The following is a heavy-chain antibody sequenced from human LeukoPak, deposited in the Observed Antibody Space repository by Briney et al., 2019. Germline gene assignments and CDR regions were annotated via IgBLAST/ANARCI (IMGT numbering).Heavy chain of an antibody. Sequence: SETLSLTCSVSGGSISSRSYSWGWIRQPPGKGLEWIGNIDYSGTTYYTPSLKSRIPISVDTSKNQFSLRLSSVTAADTAVYYCARDDLRSDWFDPWGQGALVIVSS. CDR3: ARDDLRSDWFDP. V-gene: IGHV4-39*07. CDR2: IDYSGTT. J-gene: IGHJ5*02. CDR1: GGSISSRSYS.